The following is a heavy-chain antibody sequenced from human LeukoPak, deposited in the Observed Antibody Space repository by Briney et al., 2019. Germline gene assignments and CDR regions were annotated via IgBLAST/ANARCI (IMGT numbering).Heavy chain of an antibody. V-gene: IGHV1-18*01. D-gene: IGHD2-15*01. J-gene: IGHJ5*02. CDR3: VRDYFCSGGTCDDCFDP. CDR1: GYTFTNYG. Sequence: GASVKVSCKPSGYTFTNYGLSWVRQAPGQGPEWMAWISPYDHDTNYAQKFRGRVTMTTDTSTSTAYMELRSLGSDDTAVYYCVRDYFCSGGTCDDCFDPWGQGTLVTVSS. CDR2: ISPYDHDT.